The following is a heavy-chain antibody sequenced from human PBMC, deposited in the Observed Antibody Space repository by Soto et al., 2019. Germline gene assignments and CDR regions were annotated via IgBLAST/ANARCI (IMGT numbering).Heavy chain of an antibody. CDR1: GYTFTGYD. Sequence: GASVKVSCKASGYTFTGYDIYWVRQATGQGLEWMGWMNPNTGNSGYAQKLQGRVTMTSDTSISTAHMELSSLRSEDTAVYYCARRAETNGWNGFGADKYYFDFWGQGTLVTVSS. V-gene: IGHV1-8*01. J-gene: IGHJ4*02. CDR2: MNPNTGNS. CDR3: ARRAETNGWNGFGADKYYFDF. D-gene: IGHD1-1*01.